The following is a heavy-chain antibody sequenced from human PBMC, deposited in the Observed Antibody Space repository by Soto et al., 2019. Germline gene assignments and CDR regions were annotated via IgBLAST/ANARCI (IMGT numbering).Heavy chain of an antibody. Sequence: GGSLRLSCAALGFTFSSYGMHWVRQAPGKGLEWVAVIWYDGSNKYYADSVKGRFTISRDNSKNTLYLQMNSLRAEDTAVYYCAREFIDIVVVPAAMPVYYYYGMDVWGQGTTVTVSS. CDR2: IWYDGSNK. J-gene: IGHJ6*02. D-gene: IGHD2-2*01. CDR1: GFTFSSYG. CDR3: AREFIDIVVVPAAMPVYYYYGMDV. V-gene: IGHV3-33*01.